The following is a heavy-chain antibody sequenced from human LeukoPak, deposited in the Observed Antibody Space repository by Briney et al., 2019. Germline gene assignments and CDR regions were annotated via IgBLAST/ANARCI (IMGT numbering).Heavy chain of an antibody. CDR1: GGSFSGYY. J-gene: IGHJ4*02. V-gene: IGHV4-34*01. CDR2: XXHXRXX. CDR3: ARHYGP. Sequence: SETLSLTCAVYGGSFSGYYWSWIRQPPGKGLEWIGXXXHXRXXXXNPSLXXXXXIXXXTSKXQFSLKLNSVTATDTAVYYCARHYGPWGQGTLVTVSS. D-gene: IGHD3-16*01.